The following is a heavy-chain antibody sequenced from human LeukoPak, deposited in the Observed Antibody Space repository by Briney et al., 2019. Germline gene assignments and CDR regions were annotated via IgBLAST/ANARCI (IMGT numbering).Heavy chain of an antibody. CDR3: ARESGRGGYDIGL. V-gene: IGHV3-30-3*01. CDR1: GXTFSSYA. J-gene: IGHJ5*02. Sequence: PGKSLRLSCAASGXTFSSYAMHWVRQAPGKGLEWVAVITYDGSNQYYADSVKGRFTISRDNSKSTLFLQMNSLRVEDTAAYFCARESGRGGYDIGLWGQGTLVTVSS. CDR2: ITYDGSNQ. D-gene: IGHD3-9*01.